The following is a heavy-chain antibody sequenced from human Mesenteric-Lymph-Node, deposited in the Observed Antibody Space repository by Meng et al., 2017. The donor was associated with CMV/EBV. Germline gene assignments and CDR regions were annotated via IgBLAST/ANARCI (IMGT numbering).Heavy chain of an antibody. Sequence: SGDTFSYYPITWVRQAPGQGLEWMGGIIPIFGTSKYAERFQGRVTISTDESRSTAYMELSSLRSEDTAVYYCVGGRSGGRLQFEYFAYWGQGTLVTVSS. CDR1: GDTFSYYP. CDR3: VGGRSGGRLQFEYFAY. CDR2: IIPIFGTS. D-gene: IGHD5-24*01. V-gene: IGHV1-69*05. J-gene: IGHJ4*02.